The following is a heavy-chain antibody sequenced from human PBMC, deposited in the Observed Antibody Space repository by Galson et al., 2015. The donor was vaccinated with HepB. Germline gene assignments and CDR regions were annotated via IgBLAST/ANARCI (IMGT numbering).Heavy chain of an antibody. CDR2: IRSKASSHAT. CDR1: GFTFSGSA. J-gene: IGHJ4*02. CDR3: ARLGDLSGYSSL. V-gene: IGHV3-73*01. D-gene: IGHD6-19*01. Sequence: SLRLSCAASGFTFSGSAIHWARQASGKGLEWVGRIRSKASSHATAYTASLKGRFTISRDDSKNTAYLHMNSLKTEDTAVYYCARLGDLSGYSSLWGQGTLVTVSS.